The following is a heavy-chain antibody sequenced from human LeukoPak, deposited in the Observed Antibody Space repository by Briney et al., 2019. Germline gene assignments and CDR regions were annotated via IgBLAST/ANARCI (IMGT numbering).Heavy chain of an antibody. CDR3: ARDCSSTSCYSWHYYYYGMDV. Sequence: ASVKVSCKASGYTFTSYGISWVRQAPGQGLEWMGRISAYNGNTNYAQKLQGRVTMTTDTSTSTAYMELRSLRSDDTAVYYCARDCSSTSCYSWHYYYYGMDVWGQGTTVTVSS. J-gene: IGHJ6*02. CDR2: ISAYNGNT. CDR1: GYTFTSYG. V-gene: IGHV1-18*01. D-gene: IGHD2-2*01.